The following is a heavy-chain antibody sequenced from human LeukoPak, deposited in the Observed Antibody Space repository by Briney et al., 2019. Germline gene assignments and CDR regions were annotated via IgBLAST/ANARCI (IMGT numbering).Heavy chain of an antibody. D-gene: IGHD4-17*01. CDR1: GGSISSYC. V-gene: IGHV4-59*01. Sequence: SETLSLTCTVSGGSISSYCWSWIRQPPGKGLEWIGYIYYSGSTNYNPSLKSRVTISVDTSKNQFSLKLSSVTAADTAVYYCARDDGLSIWGQGTMVTVSS. J-gene: IGHJ3*02. CDR2: IYYSGST. CDR3: ARDDGLSI.